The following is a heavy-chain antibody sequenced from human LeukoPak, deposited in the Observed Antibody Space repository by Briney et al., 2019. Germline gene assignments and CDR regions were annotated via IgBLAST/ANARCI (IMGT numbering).Heavy chain of an antibody. Sequence: SETLSLTCTVSGDSINNYYWTWIRQPAGKGLEWIGRIYSSGTTNYNPSLKSRVTMSVDTSKNQFSLNLYSVTAADTAVYYCARRSIAVAGVDGSWYYYYYMDVWGKGTTVTISS. J-gene: IGHJ6*03. V-gene: IGHV4-4*07. CDR1: GDSINNYY. CDR2: IYSSGTT. CDR3: ARRSIAVAGVDGSWYYYYYMDV. D-gene: IGHD6-19*01.